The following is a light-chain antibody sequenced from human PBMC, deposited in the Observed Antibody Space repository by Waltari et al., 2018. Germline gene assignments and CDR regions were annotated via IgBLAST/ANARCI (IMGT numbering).Light chain of an antibody. CDR2: AAS. CDR1: HSVRNY. J-gene: IGKJ2*01. CDR3: QQTYTVPRS. V-gene: IGKV1-39*01. Sequence: IQMTQSPPSLSASVGDTVPMTCRASHSVRNYLTWFQQKPGEAPKLLIHAASSLGFGVPSRFSGSGSETDFTLTIAGLQREDVGTYYCQQTYTVPRSFGQGTKVE.